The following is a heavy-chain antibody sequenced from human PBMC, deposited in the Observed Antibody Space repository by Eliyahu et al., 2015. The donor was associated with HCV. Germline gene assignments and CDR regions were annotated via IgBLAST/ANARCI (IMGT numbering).Heavy chain of an antibody. Sequence: QVQLVESGGGVVQPGRSLRLSCAASGFTFSSYARHWVRQAPGKGLEWVAVISYDGSNKYYADSVKGRFTISRDNSKNTLYLQMNSLRAEDTAVYYCARDGGDYTTRDYGMDVWGQGTTVTVSS. J-gene: IGHJ6*02. V-gene: IGHV3-30*01. CDR1: GFTFSSYA. CDR2: ISYDGSNK. D-gene: IGHD4-11*01. CDR3: ARDGGDYTTRDYGMDV.